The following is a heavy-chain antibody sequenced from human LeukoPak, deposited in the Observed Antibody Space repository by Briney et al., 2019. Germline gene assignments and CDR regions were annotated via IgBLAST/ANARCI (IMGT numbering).Heavy chain of an antibody. V-gene: IGHV4-34*01. Sequence: SETLSLTCAVCGGSLSGYYWSWIRQPPGKGLEWIGEINHSGSTNYNPSLKSRVTISVDTSKNQFSLKLSSVTAADTAVYYCARGGSLGRCLPRPTFDYWGQGTLVTVSS. CDR3: ARGGSLGRCLPRPTFDY. D-gene: IGHD5-24*01. J-gene: IGHJ4*02. CDR2: INHSGST. CDR1: GGSLSGYY.